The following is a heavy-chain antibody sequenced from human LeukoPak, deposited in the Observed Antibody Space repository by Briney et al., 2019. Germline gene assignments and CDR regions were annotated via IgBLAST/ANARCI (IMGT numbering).Heavy chain of an antibody. CDR1: GVSISSGNW. Sequence: SETLSLTCAVSGVSISSGNWWTWVRQPPGKGLEWIGEIYHGGNINYSPSLKSRVTISIDKSKNRLSLNLNSVTAADTAVYYCATRDQSRTDVVPPDYWGQGALVTVSS. D-gene: IGHD5-18*01. V-gene: IGHV4-4*02. CDR2: IYHGGNI. CDR3: ATRDQSRTDVVPPDY. J-gene: IGHJ4*02.